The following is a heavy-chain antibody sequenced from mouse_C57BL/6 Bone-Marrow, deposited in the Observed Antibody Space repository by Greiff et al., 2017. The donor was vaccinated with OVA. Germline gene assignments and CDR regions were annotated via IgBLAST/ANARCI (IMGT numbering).Heavy chain of an antibody. D-gene: IGHD2-5*01. Sequence: EVNLVESGGGLVQPGGSLSLSCAASGFTFTDYYMSWVRQPPGKALEWLGFIRNKANGYTTEYSASVKGRFTISRDNSQSILYLQMNALRAEDSATYYCASYYSNYDYFDYWGQGTTLTVSS. CDR2: IRNKANGYTT. J-gene: IGHJ2*01. CDR3: ASYYSNYDYFDY. V-gene: IGHV7-3*01. CDR1: GFTFTDYY.